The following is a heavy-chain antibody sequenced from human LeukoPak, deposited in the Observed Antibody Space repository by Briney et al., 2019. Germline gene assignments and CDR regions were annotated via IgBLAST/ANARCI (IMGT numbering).Heavy chain of an antibody. J-gene: IGHJ4*02. V-gene: IGHV4-30-2*01. CDR2: IYHSGST. Sequence: SQTLSLTCTVSGGSISSGGYYWSWIRQPPGKGLEWIGYIYHSGSTYYSPSLKSRVTISVDRSKNQFSLKLSSVTAADTAVYYCAREDTAMVIDYWGQGTLVTVSS. CDR3: AREDTAMVIDY. CDR1: GGSISSGGYY. D-gene: IGHD5-18*01.